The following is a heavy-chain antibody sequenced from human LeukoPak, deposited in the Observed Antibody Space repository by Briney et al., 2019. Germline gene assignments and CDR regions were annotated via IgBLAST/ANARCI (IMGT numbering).Heavy chain of an antibody. CDR3: ARPLRSGSYYGRPHAFDI. CDR1: GFTVSSNY. Sequence: GSLRLSCAASGFTVSSNYMSWIRQPPGKGLEWIGEINHSGSTNYNPSLKSRVTISVDTSKNQFSLKLSSVTAADTAVYYCARPLRSGSYYGRPHAFDIWGQGTMVTVSS. V-gene: IGHV4-34*01. D-gene: IGHD1-26*01. J-gene: IGHJ3*02. CDR2: INHSGST.